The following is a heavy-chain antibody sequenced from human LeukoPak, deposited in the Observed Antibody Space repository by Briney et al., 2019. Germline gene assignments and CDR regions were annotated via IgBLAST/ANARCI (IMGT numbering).Heavy chain of an antibody. CDR1: GFTFSSYW. D-gene: IGHD3-16*02. J-gene: IGHJ3*02. CDR2: IKSDGSTT. Sequence: PGGSLRLSCAASGFTFSSYWMHWVRHAPGKGLVWVSRIKSDGSTTTYADSVKGRFTISRDNAKNTLYLQMNSLRAEDTAVYYCARYRGDAFDIWGQGTMVTVSS. V-gene: IGHV3-74*01. CDR3: ARYRGDAFDI.